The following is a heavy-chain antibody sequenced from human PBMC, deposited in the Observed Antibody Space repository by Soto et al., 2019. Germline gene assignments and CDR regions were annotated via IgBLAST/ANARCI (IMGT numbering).Heavy chain of an antibody. Sequence: QVQLVESGGGVVQPGRSLRLSCAASGFTFSSYGMHWVRQAPGKGLEWVAVISYDGSNKYYADSVKGRFTISRDNSKNTLYLQMNSLRAEDTAVYYRAKDDSSSWDSWFDPWGQGTLVTVSS. D-gene: IGHD6-13*01. CDR2: ISYDGSNK. CDR1: GFTFSSYG. CDR3: AKDDSSSWDSWFDP. J-gene: IGHJ5*02. V-gene: IGHV3-30*18.